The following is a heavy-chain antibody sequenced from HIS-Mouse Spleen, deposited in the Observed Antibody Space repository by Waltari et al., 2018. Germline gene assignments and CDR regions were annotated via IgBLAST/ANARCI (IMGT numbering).Heavy chain of an antibody. V-gene: IGHV3-30*18. CDR3: AKASSGWLDY. Sequence: QVQLVESRGGVVQPGRSLRLSCAASGFTFSSYGMHWVRKAPGKGLEWGEGKSYEGRNKYYTDPVKSRFTLSRDNSKNRLYLQMNSLRAEDTAVYYCAKASSGWLDYWGQGTLVTVSS. J-gene: IGHJ4*02. CDR1: GFTFSSYG. CDR2: KSYEGRNK. D-gene: IGHD6-19*01.